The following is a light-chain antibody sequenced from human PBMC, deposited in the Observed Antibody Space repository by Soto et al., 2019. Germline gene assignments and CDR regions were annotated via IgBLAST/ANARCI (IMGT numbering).Light chain of an antibody. J-gene: IGKJ1*01. CDR1: QSSSRW. CDR2: TTS. Sequence: DIHLTQSPSTLSASVGERITITCRASQSSSRWLAWYQQKPGKAAKLLIYTTSSLESGVPSRFSGSGSGTEFTLTISSLQPDDVATYYCQHYKDYSWTFGQGTKVEIK. CDR3: QHYKDYSWT. V-gene: IGKV1-5*03.